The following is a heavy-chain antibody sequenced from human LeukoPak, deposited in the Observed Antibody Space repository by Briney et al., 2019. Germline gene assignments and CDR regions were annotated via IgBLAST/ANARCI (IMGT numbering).Heavy chain of an antibody. CDR2: IYPGDSDT. CDR3: ARTYYYGSGSYPFDY. Sequence: PGGSLKTSCKGSGYSFTSYWIGWVRQIPGKGLGWMGIIYPGDSDTRYSPSFQGHVTISADKSISTAYLQWSSLKASDTAMYYCARTYYYGSGSYPFDYWGQGTLVTVSS. CDR1: GYSFTSYW. J-gene: IGHJ4*02. V-gene: IGHV5-51*01. D-gene: IGHD3-10*01.